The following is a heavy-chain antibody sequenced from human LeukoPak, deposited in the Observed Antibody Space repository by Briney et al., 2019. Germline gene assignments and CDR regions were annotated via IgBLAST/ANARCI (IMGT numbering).Heavy chain of an antibody. CDR1: GGSVSSGRYY. Sequence: PSETLSLTCTVSGGSVSSGRYYWSWIRQPPGKGLEWIGYIYYSGSTNYNPSLKSRVTISVDTSKNQFSLKLSSVTAADTAVYYCARVTVGASWFDYWGQGTLVTVSS. D-gene: IGHD1-26*01. CDR2: IYYSGST. V-gene: IGHV4-61*01. CDR3: ARVTVGASWFDY. J-gene: IGHJ4*02.